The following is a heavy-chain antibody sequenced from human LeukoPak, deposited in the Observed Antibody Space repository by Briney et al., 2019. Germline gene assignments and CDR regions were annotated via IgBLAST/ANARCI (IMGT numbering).Heavy chain of an antibody. CDR3: ARYCSGGSCYGYNDAFDI. V-gene: IGHV1-2*02. Sequence: ASVKVSCKASGYTFTGYYMHWVRQAPGQGLEWMGWINPNSGGTNYAQKFQGRVTMTRDTSISTAYMELSSLRSEDTAVYYCARYCSGGSCYGYNDAFDIWGQGTMVTVSS. D-gene: IGHD2-15*01. CDR2: INPNSGGT. J-gene: IGHJ3*02. CDR1: GYTFTGYY.